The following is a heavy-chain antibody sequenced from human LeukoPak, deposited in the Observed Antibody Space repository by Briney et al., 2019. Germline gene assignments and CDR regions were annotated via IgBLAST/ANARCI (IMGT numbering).Heavy chain of an antibody. CDR3: AKENSAYYYDH. J-gene: IGHJ4*02. D-gene: IGHD1-26*01. Sequence: GGSLRLSCAASGFTFSNYDMSWVRQAPGKGLEWVSSITSRGDATYYTDSVQGRFTISRDSSKNTLFLQMISLRAEDTAVYYCAKENSAYYYDHWGQGSLVTVSS. CDR1: GFTFSNYD. V-gene: IGHV3-23*01. CDR2: ITSRGDAT.